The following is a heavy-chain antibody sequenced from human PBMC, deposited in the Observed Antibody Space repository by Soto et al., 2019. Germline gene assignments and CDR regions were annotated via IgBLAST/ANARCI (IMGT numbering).Heavy chain of an antibody. CDR2: IYYSGST. J-gene: IGHJ6*02. Sequence: SETLYLTCTVSGGSISSSSYYWGWIRQPPGKGLEWIGSIYYSGSTYYNPSLKSRVTISVDTSKNQFSLKLSSVTAADTAVYYCARLSKGGGWFGKGGYYYYGMDVWGQGTTVTVSS. V-gene: IGHV4-39*01. CDR1: GGSISSSSYY. D-gene: IGHD3-10*01. CDR3: ARLSKGGGWFGKGGYYYYGMDV.